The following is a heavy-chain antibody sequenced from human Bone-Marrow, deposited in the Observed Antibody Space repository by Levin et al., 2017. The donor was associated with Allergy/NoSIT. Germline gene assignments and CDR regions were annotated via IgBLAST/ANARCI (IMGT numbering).Heavy chain of an antibody. CDR2: ITGSDSYI. J-gene: IGHJ3*02. Sequence: GESLKISCVASGFTFSTYSMHWVRQAPGKGLEWVSSITGSDSYIYQADSVRGRFTISRDNTKNSLYLQVDSLRAEDTAVYYCARDENRGYCSGGSCYRVAFDIWGQGTMVTVSS. CDR3: ARDENRGYCSGGSCYRVAFDI. V-gene: IGHV3-21*01. CDR1: GFTFSTYS. D-gene: IGHD2-15*01.